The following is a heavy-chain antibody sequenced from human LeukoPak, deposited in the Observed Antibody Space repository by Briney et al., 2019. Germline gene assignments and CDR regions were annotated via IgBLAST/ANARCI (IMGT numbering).Heavy chain of an antibody. CDR1: GYXFTGYY. Sequence: ASVKVSCKASGYXFTGYYMHWVRQAPGEGLEWMGWIHPNSGGTNYAQKFQGRVTMTRDTSISTAYMELSRLRSDDTAVYYCARDRDYGSGIFDYWGQGTLVTVSS. CDR3: ARDRDYGSGIFDY. D-gene: IGHD3-10*01. CDR2: IHPNSGGT. V-gene: IGHV1-2*02. J-gene: IGHJ4*02.